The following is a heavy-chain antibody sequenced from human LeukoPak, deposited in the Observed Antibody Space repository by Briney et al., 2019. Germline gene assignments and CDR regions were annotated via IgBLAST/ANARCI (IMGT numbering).Heavy chain of an antibody. CDR2: ISGSGGST. CDR1: GFIFSSYW. CDR3: AKDSANWGSFDY. Sequence: PGGSLRLSCAASGFIFSSYWMSWVRQAPGKGLEWVSAISGSGGSTYYADSVKGRFTISRDNSKNTLYLQMNSLRAEDTAVYYCAKDSANWGSFDYWGQGTLVTVSS. V-gene: IGHV3-23*01. D-gene: IGHD7-27*01. J-gene: IGHJ4*02.